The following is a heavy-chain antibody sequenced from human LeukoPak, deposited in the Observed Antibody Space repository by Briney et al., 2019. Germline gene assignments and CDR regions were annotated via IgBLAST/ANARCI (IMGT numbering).Heavy chain of an antibody. CDR2: IKIKIDGGTT. D-gene: IGHD6-25*01. V-gene: IGHV3-15*01. Sequence: GGSLRLSCAASGFTFSHAWMTWVRQAPGKGLEWVGRIKIKIDGGTTVYAAPVKGRFTISRDDSKNTMDLQMNSLKTEDTAVYYCSTLWDGSGWYRTDVWGQGTTVTVSS. CDR3: STLWDGSGWYRTDV. J-gene: IGHJ6*02. CDR1: GFTFSHAW.